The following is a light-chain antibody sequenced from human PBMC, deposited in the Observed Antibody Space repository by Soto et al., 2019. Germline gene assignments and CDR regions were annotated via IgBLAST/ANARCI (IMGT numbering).Light chain of an antibody. CDR2: DDT. CDR1: SGSIGTNS. Sequence: NFMLAQPHSVSESPGKTVTISCTGSSGSIGTNSVQWYQQRPGSAPTTMIYDDTQRPSGVPDRFSGSLDTSSNSASLTISGLKTEDEADYYCQSYDSNYHRVFGGGTKLTVL. CDR3: QSYDSNYHRV. V-gene: IGLV6-57*02. J-gene: IGLJ3*02.